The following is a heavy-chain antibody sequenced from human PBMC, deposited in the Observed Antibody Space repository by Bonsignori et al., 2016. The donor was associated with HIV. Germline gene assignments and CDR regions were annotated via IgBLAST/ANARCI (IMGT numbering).Heavy chain of an antibody. CDR2: IYYSGST. J-gene: IGHJ2*01. CDR3: ARRGLNYYDSSGYYLSGPYFDL. V-gene: IGHV4-59*13. Sequence: PGKGLEWIGYIYYSGSTNYNPSLKSRVTISVDTSKNQFSLKLSSVTAADTAVYYCARRGLNYYDSSGYYLSGPYFDLWGRGTLVTVSS. D-gene: IGHD3-22*01.